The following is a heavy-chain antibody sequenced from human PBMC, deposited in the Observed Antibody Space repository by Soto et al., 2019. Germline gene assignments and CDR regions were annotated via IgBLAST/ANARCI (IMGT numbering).Heavy chain of an antibody. V-gene: IGHV3-23*01. Sequence: GGSLRLSCAASGFTFSSYAMTWVRQAPGKGLEWVSTISGGGINTYYADSVRGRFTISRDNSKSTLSLQLNSLRADDTAVYYCAKLGFCTSPSCSNFDSWALGTLVTVSS. CDR3: AKLGFCTSPSCSNFDS. CDR2: ISGGGINT. D-gene: IGHD2-2*01. CDR1: GFTFSSYA. J-gene: IGHJ5*01.